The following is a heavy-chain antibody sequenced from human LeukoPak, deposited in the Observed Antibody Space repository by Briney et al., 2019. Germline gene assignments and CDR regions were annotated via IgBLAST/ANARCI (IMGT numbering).Heavy chain of an antibody. CDR2: ISSSGSTI. V-gene: IGHV3-11*01. Sequence: GGSLRLSCAASGFTFSDYYMSWIRQAPGEGLEWVSYISSSGSTIYYADSVKGRFTISRDNAKNSLYLQMNSLRAEDTAVYYCARGRIAVAGTGRVYAFDIWGQGTMVTVSS. D-gene: IGHD6-19*01. CDR3: ARGRIAVAGTGRVYAFDI. J-gene: IGHJ3*02. CDR1: GFTFSDYY.